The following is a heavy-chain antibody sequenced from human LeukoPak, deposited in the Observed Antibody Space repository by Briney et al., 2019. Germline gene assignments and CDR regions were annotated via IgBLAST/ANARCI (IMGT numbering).Heavy chain of an antibody. J-gene: IGHJ5*02. V-gene: IGHV4-61*02. CDR3: AREGIAAAGAFDP. CDR2: IYTSGST. D-gene: IGHD6-13*01. Sequence: SETLSLTCTVSGGSISSGSYSWSWIRQPAGKGLEWIGRIYTSGSTNYNPSLKSRVTISVDTSKNQFSLKLSSVTAADTAVYYCAREGIAAAGAFDPWGQGTLVTVSS. CDR1: GGSISSGSYS.